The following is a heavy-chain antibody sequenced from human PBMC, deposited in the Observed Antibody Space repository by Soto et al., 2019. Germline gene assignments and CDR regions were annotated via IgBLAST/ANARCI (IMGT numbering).Heavy chain of an antibody. CDR3: AKTHRDNTVVNRYSSFDL. CDR1: VFTFASFS. J-gene: IGHJ2*01. Sequence: PGVSLILSFASSVFTFASFSMSWFRHRPWDGLDWVSSLSAVGGSTYYNNSVSGRFTISRDNSNGTLFLQMNNLRAEDKAVYFCAKTHRDNTVVNRYSSFDLWGRGPXVTVS. D-gene: IGHD3-22*01. CDR2: LSAVGGST. V-gene: IGHV3-23*01.